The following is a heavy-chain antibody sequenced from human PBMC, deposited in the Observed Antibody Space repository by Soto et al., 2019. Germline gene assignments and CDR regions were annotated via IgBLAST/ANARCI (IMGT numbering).Heavy chain of an antibody. V-gene: IGHV3-23*01. CDR3: ANSLTIFGVGVDY. CDR1: GFTFSSYA. CDR2: ISGSGDST. J-gene: IGHJ4*02. D-gene: IGHD3-3*01. Sequence: EVQLLESGGGLVQPGGSLRLSCAASGFTFSSYAMSWVRQAPGKGLEWVSAISGSGDSTYYADSVKGRFTISRDNSKNTLYLHMNSLRGEDTAVYYCANSLTIFGVGVDYWGQGTLVTVSS.